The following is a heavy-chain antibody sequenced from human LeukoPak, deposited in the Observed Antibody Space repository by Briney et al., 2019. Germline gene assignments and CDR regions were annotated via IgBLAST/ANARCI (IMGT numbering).Heavy chain of an antibody. V-gene: IGHV5-51*01. D-gene: IGHD2-2*01. CDR2: IYPGDSDT. J-gene: IGHJ6*02. CDR3: ARLQVVVVPAAIYYYGMDV. Sequence: GESLKISCKGSGYSFTSYWIGWVRQMPGKGPEWMGIIYPGDSDTRYSPSFQGQVTISADKSISTAYLQWSSLKASDTAMYYCARLQVVVVPAAIYYYGMDVWGQGTTVTVSS. CDR1: GYSFTSYW.